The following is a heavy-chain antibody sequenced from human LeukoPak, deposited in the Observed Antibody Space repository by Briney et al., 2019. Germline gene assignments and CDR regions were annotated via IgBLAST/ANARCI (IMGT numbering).Heavy chain of an antibody. CDR1: GFTFSTYW. Sequence: PGGSLRLSCAPSGFTFSTYWMSWVRQAPGKGLEWVANIKEDGSKKYYVDSVKGRFTIFRDNAKNSLSLQMNSLRSEDTAVYYCARGVSSGPDHDYWGQGTLVTVSS. V-gene: IGHV3-7*03. CDR3: ARGVSSGPDHDY. CDR2: IKEDGSKK. D-gene: IGHD3-22*01. J-gene: IGHJ4*02.